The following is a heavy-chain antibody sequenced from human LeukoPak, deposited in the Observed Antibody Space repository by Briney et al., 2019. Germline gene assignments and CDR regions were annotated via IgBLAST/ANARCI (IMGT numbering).Heavy chain of an antibody. D-gene: IGHD1-1*01. Sequence: MAGGSLRLSCAASGFTVSSNYMSWVRQAPGKGLEWLSYSSRSGGTIYYADSMKGRFTISRDNTKNSLFLQMNNLRAEDTAVYYCATSLQRPPHDAFDIWGQGTMVTVSS. CDR3: ATSLQRPPHDAFDI. CDR2: SSRSGGTI. CDR1: GFTVSSNY. J-gene: IGHJ3*02. V-gene: IGHV3-11*01.